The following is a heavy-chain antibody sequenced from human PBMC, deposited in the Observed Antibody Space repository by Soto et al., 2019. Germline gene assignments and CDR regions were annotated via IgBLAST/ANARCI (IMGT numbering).Heavy chain of an antibody. CDR3: ASLVDSSGYYYYFDY. D-gene: IGHD3-22*01. J-gene: IGHJ4*02. Sequence: GGSLRLSCAASGFTFSRYIMNWVRQAPGKGLEWVSSISSSSSYIYYADSVKGRFTISRDNAKNSLYLQMNSLRAEDTAVYYCASLVDSSGYYYYFDYWGQGTLVTVSS. CDR1: GFTFSRYI. CDR2: ISSSSSYI. V-gene: IGHV3-21*01.